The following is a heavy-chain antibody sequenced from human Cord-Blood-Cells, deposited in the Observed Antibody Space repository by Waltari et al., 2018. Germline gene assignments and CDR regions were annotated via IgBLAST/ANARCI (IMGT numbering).Heavy chain of an antibody. J-gene: IGHJ4*02. V-gene: IGHV4-30-4*08. D-gene: IGHD3-3*01. Sequence: QVQLQESGPGLVKPSQTLSLTCTVSGGSISSGDYYWSWIRQPPGKGLEWIGYIYYSGTTYSNPSLKSRVTISVDTSKNQFSLKLSSVTAADTAVYYCARTVAIFGVGVFDYWGQGTLVTVSS. CDR2: IYYSGTT. CDR1: GGSISSGDYY. CDR3: ARTVAIFGVGVFDY.